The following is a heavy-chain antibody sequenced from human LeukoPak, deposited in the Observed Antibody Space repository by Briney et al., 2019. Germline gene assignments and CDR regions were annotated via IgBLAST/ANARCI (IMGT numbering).Heavy chain of an antibody. V-gene: IGHV3-48*01. CDR3: ARAETGYSSSWYFDY. CDR1: GFTFSSYS. CDR2: ISSSSSTI. J-gene: IGHJ4*02. Sequence: PGGSLRLSCAASGFTFSSYSMNWVRQAPGKGLEWVSYISSSSSTIYYADSVKGRFTISRDNAKNSLYLQMNSLRAEDTAVYYCARAETGYSSSWYFDYWGQGTLVTVSS. D-gene: IGHD6-13*01.